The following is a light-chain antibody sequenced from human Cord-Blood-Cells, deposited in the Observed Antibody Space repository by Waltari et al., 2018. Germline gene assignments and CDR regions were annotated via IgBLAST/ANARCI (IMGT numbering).Light chain of an antibody. CDR1: SSAVGGYNY. CDR3: SSYTSSSTWV. J-gene: IGLJ3*02. V-gene: IGLV2-14*01. Sequence: QSALTQPASVSGSPGQSITISCPGTSSAVGGYNYVSWYQQHPGNAPKLMIYDVSNRPSGVSNRFSGSKSGNTASLTISGLQAEDEADYYCSSYTSSSTWVFGGGTKLTVL. CDR2: DVS.